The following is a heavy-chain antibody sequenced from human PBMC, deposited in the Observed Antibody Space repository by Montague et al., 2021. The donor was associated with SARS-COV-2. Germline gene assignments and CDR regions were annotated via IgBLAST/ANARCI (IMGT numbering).Heavy chain of an antibody. D-gene: IGHD3-22*01. CDR3: AREVRYYYDSSGPGAFDI. CDR2: IYYSGST. V-gene: IGHV4-59*01. J-gene: IGHJ3*02. CDR1: GGSTSSYY. Sequence: SETLSLTCTVSGGSTSSYYWSWIRQPPGKGLEWIGYIYYSGSTNYNPSLKGRVTISVDTSKNQFSLKLSSVTAADTAVYYCAREVRYYYDSSGPGAFDIWGQGTMVTVSS.